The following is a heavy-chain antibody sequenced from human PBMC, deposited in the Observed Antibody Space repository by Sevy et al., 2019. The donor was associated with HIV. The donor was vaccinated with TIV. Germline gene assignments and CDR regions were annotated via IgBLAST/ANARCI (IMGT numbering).Heavy chain of an antibody. CDR2: ISYDGSNK. D-gene: IGHD3-22*01. J-gene: IGHJ4*02. CDR3: ARDQGVTMIVVVTYYFDY. CDR1: GFTFSSYA. Sequence: GGSLRLSCAASGFTFSSYAMHWVRQAPGKGLEWVAVISYDGSNKYYADSVKGRFTISRDNSKNTLYLRMNSLRAEDTAVYYCARDQGVTMIVVVTYYFDYWGQGTLVTVSS. V-gene: IGHV3-30-3*01.